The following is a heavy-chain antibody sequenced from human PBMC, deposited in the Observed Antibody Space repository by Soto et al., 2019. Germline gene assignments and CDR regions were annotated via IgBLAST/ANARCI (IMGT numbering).Heavy chain of an antibody. CDR1: GYTFTNYY. CDR3: ARGTTVETGSY. Sequence: ASVKVSCKASGYTFTNYYLHWLRQAPGQGLEWVGVIIPSSGGTNYAQKLQGRVTMTTDTSTSTAYMELRSLRSDDTAVYYCARGTTVETGSYWGQGTLVTVSS. CDR2: IIPSSGGT. J-gene: IGHJ4*02. D-gene: IGHD4-17*01. V-gene: IGHV1-46*01.